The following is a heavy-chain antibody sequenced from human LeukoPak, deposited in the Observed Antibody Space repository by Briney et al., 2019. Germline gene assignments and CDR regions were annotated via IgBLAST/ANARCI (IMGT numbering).Heavy chain of an antibody. D-gene: IGHD3-10*01. V-gene: IGHV3-15*01. J-gene: IGHJ6*02. Sequence: GGSLRLSRAASGFTFSNAWMSWVRQAPGKGLEWVGRIKSKTDGGTTDYAAPVKGRFTISRDDSKNTLYLQMNSLKTEDTAVYYCTTDRYGSGSYGDYYYYYGMDVWGQGTTVTVSS. CDR3: TTDRYGSGSYGDYYYYYGMDV. CDR1: GFTFSNAW. CDR2: IKSKTDGGTT.